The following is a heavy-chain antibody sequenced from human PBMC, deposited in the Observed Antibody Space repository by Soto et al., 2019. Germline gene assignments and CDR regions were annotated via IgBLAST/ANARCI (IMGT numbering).Heavy chain of an antibody. CDR3: ARQGRYCSSTCCYNWFDP. Sequence: GESLKISCKGSGYSFTSYWIGWVRQMPGKGLEWMGIIYPGDSDTRYSPSFQGQVTISADKSISTAYLQWSSLKASETAMYYCARQGRYCSSTCCYNWFDPWGQGTLVTVSS. D-gene: IGHD2-2*01. V-gene: IGHV5-51*01. CDR1: GYSFTSYW. CDR2: IYPGDSDT. J-gene: IGHJ5*02.